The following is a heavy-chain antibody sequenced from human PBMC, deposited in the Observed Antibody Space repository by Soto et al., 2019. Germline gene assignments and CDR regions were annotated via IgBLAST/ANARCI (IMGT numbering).Heavy chain of an antibody. V-gene: IGHV6-1*01. J-gene: IGHJ4*02. CDR1: GDSVSSDSAS. CDR2: TFYRSKWYI. Sequence: SQTLSLPCAISGDSVSSDSASWNWIRQSPSRGLEWLGRTFYRSKWYIDYAVSVRSRISINPDTSKNQFSLQLSSVTPEDTAVYFCARVAKQPVGYCSSTSCYSFDYWGLGILVTVSS. D-gene: IGHD2-2*01. CDR3: ARVAKQPVGYCSSTSCYSFDY.